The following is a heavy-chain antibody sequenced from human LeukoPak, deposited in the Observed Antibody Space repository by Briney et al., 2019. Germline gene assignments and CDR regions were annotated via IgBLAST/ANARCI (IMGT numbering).Heavy chain of an antibody. CDR1: GGSISSNYYY. Sequence: SETLSLTCTVSGGSISSNYYYWGWIRQPPGKGLEWIENIYYSGSTHYNPSLRSRVTISIDTSKNQFSLKVKSVTAADTAVYYCASASGLTDAFDIWGQGTMVIVSS. CDR3: ASASGLTDAFDI. D-gene: IGHD6-19*01. J-gene: IGHJ3*02. CDR2: IYYSGST. V-gene: IGHV4-39*07.